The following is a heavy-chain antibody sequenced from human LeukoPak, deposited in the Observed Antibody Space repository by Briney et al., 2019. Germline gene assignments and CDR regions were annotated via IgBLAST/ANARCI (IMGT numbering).Heavy chain of an antibody. D-gene: IGHD1-26*01. CDR3: ARRPTTSIVGATTNYFDF. CDR2: IYFSGST. J-gene: IGHJ4*02. V-gene: IGHV4-39*01. Sequence: PSETLSLTCTVSGGSISSSHYYWGWIRQPPGKGLEWIGSIYFSGSTYYNPSLKSRVTLSVDRSKSQFSLKLISVTAADTAVYYCARRPTTSIVGATTNYFDFWGQGTLVTVSS. CDR1: GGSISSSHYY.